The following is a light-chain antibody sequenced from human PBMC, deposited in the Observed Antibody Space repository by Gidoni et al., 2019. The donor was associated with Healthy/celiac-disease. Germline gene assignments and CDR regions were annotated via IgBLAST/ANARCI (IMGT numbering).Light chain of an antibody. CDR1: SSNIGSNT. V-gene: IGLV1-44*01. CDR3: AAWDDSLNGHWV. CDR2: SNN. J-gene: IGLJ3*02. Sequence: QSVLTQPPSASGTPGQRVTITCSGSSSNIGSNTLNWDQQLPGTAPKLLISSNNQRPSWVPARFSGSKSGTSASLSISGLQSEDEADYYCAAWDDSLNGHWVFGGGTKLTVL.